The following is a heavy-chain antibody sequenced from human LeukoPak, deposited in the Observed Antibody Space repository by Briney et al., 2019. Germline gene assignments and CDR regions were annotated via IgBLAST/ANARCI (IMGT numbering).Heavy chain of an antibody. Sequence: SSETQSLTCTVSGDSISRYYWSWLRQPPGKGLEWIGYIYYSGSTNYNPSLKSRVTISVDTSKNQFSLKLSSVTAADTAVYYCARWVGGGWNYFDYWGQGTLVTVSS. V-gene: IGHV4-59*01. D-gene: IGHD6-19*01. CDR3: ARWVGGGWNYFDY. CDR2: IYYSGST. CDR1: GDSISRYY. J-gene: IGHJ4*02.